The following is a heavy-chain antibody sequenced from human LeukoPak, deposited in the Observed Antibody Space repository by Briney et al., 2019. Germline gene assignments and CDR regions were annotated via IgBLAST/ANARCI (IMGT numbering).Heavy chain of an antibody. Sequence: GGSLRLSCAASGFSFGSDGIHWVRQAPGKGLEWLANINHDGSSKYYADSVRGRFTVSRDNSKNTLYLEMSSLRAEDTAVYFCAKGITGNSFYFDYWGQGTLVTVSS. CDR1: GFSFGSDG. CDR2: INHDGSSK. CDR3: AKGITGNSFYFDY. J-gene: IGHJ4*02. D-gene: IGHD1-20*01. V-gene: IGHV3-30*02.